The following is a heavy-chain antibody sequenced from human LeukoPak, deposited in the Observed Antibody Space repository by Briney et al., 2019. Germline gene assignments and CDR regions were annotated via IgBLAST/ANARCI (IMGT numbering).Heavy chain of an antibody. D-gene: IGHD6-19*01. Sequence: PSETLSLTCTVSGGSISSYYWSWIRQPPGKGLEWIGYIYTSGSTNYNPSLKSRVTMSVDTSKNQFSLKVSSVTAADTAVYYCARVSVAGNFDYWGQGTLVTVSS. CDR3: ARVSVAGNFDY. CDR2: IYTSGST. CDR1: GGSISSYY. V-gene: IGHV4-4*08. J-gene: IGHJ4*02.